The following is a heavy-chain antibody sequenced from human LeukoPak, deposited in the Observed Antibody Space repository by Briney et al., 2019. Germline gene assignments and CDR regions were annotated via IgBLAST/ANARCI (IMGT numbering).Heavy chain of an antibody. CDR2: TYYRSKWYS. V-gene: IGHV6-1*01. Sequence: SQTLSLTCAISGDSVSSNSAAWNWIRQSPSRGLEWLGRTYYRSKWYSDYAVSVKSRITINPDTSKNQFSLQLNSVAPEDTAVYYCARVPTYYYDSSGYGWFDPWGQGTLVTVSS. CDR1: GDSVSSNSAA. J-gene: IGHJ5*02. D-gene: IGHD3-22*01. CDR3: ARVPTYYYDSSGYGWFDP.